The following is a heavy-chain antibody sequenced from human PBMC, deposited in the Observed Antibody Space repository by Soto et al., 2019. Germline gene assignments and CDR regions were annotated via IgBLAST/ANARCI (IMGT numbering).Heavy chain of an antibody. D-gene: IGHD3-3*01. Sequence: QVQLVQSGAEVKKPGSSVKVSCKASGGTFSSYAISWVRQAPGQGLEWIGGIITIFGTANYAQKFQGRVTITADKSTSTAYMDLSSLRSEDTAVYYCASPTREWLPPARDYYYGMDVWGQGTTVTVSS. CDR3: ASPTREWLPPARDYYYGMDV. V-gene: IGHV1-69*06. J-gene: IGHJ6*02. CDR1: GGTFSSYA. CDR2: IITIFGTA.